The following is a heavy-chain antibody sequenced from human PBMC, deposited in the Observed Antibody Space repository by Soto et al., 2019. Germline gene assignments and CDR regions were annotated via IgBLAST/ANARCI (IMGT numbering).Heavy chain of an antibody. D-gene: IGHD1-26*01. V-gene: IGHV3-9*01. CDR3: AKSVFNGRLSAYSDN. Sequence: EVQLVESGGGLVQPGRSLRLSCAASGFTFDDYAMHWVRQTPGKGLEWVSGISWDSSSIGYADSVKGRFTISRDNAKNSLYLQMNRLTTEDTALYYCAKSVFNGRLSAYSDNWGQGTLVTVSS. J-gene: IGHJ4*02. CDR1: GFTFDDYA. CDR2: ISWDSSSI.